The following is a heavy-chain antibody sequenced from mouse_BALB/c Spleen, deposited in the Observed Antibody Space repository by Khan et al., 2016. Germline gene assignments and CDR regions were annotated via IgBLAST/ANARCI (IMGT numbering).Heavy chain of an antibody. V-gene: IGHV2-6-7*01. J-gene: IGHJ3*01. CDR2: IWGDGST. Sequence: VPLQESGPGLVAPSQSLSITCTVSGFSLTGFSVNWVRQPPGKALEWLGMIWGDGSTDYNSGLKSRLSFSKDDSKSQVFSKMNSLQTADTARYFCAIYYEYVVWFAYWGQGTLVTFSA. CDR3: AIYYEYVVWFAY. CDR1: GFSLTGFS. D-gene: IGHD2-4*01.